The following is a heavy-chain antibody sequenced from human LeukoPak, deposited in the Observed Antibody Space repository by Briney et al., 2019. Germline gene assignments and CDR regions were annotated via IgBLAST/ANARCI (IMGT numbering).Heavy chain of an antibody. D-gene: IGHD3-10*01. Sequence: SETLSLTCAVSGGSFSGHYWAWIRQPPGKGLEWIGEINHSGSTTYNPPLNSRVTISVDTSKNQFSLRLSSVTAADTAVYYCARPRYGSGSLDSWGQGTLVTVSS. V-gene: IGHV4-34*01. CDR2: INHSGST. CDR1: GGSFSGHY. CDR3: ARPRYGSGSLDS. J-gene: IGHJ4*02.